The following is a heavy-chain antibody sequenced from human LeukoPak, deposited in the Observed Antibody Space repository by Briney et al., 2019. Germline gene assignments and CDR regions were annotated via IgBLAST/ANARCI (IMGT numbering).Heavy chain of an antibody. CDR3: ATDGAGFDT. J-gene: IGHJ5*02. CDR1: GLTFSDYY. Sequence: GGSLRLSCAASGLTFSDYYMSWLRQAPGKGLEWLSYINIGGTNTHYADSVKGRFTISRDNAKKSLNLEMTNLRAEDTAVYDCATDGAGFDTWGQGVLVTVSS. CDR2: INIGGTNT. V-gene: IGHV3-11*01.